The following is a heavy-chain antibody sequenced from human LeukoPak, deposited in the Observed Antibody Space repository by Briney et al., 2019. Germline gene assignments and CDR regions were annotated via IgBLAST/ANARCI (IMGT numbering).Heavy chain of an antibody. V-gene: IGHV3-74*01. J-gene: IGHJ6*02. Sequence: GGSLRLSCAASGFTFSSYWMHWVRQAPGKGLVWVSRINSDGSSTSYADSVKGRFTISRDNAKNTLYLQMNSLRAEDTAVYYCARGGGFYCSSTSCHNYYYYGMDVWGQGTTVTVSS. CDR2: INSDGSST. CDR3: ARGGGFYCSSTSCHNYYYYGMDV. D-gene: IGHD2-2*01. CDR1: GFTFSSYW.